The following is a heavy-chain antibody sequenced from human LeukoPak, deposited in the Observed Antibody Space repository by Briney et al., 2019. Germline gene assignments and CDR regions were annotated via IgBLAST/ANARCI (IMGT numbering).Heavy chain of an antibody. J-gene: IGHJ3*02. CDR3: AREEGSGNLNDAFDI. CDR2: INPSGGST. Sequence: ASVKVSCKASGYTFTGYYMHWVRQAPGQGLEWMGIINPSGGSTSYAQKFQGRVTMTRDTSTSTVYMELSSLRSEDTAVYYCAREEGSGNLNDAFDIWGQGTMVTVSS. CDR1: GYTFTGYY. V-gene: IGHV1-46*01. D-gene: IGHD6-19*01.